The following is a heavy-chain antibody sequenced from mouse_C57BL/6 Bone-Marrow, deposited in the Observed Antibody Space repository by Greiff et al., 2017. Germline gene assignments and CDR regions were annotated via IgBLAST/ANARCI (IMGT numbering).Heavy chain of an antibody. Sequence: QVQLQQSGAELVRPGTSVKVSCKASGYAFTNYLIEWVKQRPGQGLEWIGVINPGCGGTNYNEKFKGKATLTADKSSRTAYMQLSSLTSEDSAVYFCASKEYGYFDYWGTGTTVTVSA. J-gene: IGHJ1*03. CDR2: INPGCGGT. CDR1: GYAFTNYL. V-gene: IGHV1-54*01. CDR3: ASKEYGYFDY.